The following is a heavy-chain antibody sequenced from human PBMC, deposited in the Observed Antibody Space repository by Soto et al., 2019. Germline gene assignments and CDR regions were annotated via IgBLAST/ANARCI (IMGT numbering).Heavy chain of an antibody. D-gene: IGHD3-16*02. V-gene: IGHV1-58*01. CDR3: AADRYDYVWGSYPNFDY. CDR1: GFTFTSSA. Sequence: ASVKVSCKASGFTFTSSAVQWVRQARGQRLEWIGWIVVGSGNTNYAQKFQERVTITRDMSTSTAYMELSSLRSEDTAVYYCAADRYDYVWGSYPNFDYWGQGTLVTGSS. J-gene: IGHJ4*02. CDR2: IVVGSGNT.